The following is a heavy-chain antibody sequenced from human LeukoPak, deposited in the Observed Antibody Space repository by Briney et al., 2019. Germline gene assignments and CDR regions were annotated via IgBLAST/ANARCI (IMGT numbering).Heavy chain of an antibody. V-gene: IGHV4-59*01. CDR2: IYYSGRT. J-gene: IGHJ5*02. Sequence: PSETLSLTCTVSGGSISSYYWSWIRQPPGKGLEWIGYIYYSGRTNYNPPLKSRVTISVDTSKNQFSLKLSSVTAADTAVYYCARATVTTTGPPANWFDPWGQGTLVTVSS. D-gene: IGHD4-17*01. CDR3: ARATVTTTGPPANWFDP. CDR1: GGSISSYY.